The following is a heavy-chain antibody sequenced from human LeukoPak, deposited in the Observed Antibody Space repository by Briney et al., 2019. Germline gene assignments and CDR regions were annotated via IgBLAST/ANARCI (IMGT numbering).Heavy chain of an antibody. J-gene: IGHJ4*02. CDR2: IIEGGDLK. CDR1: GFTFSAYW. D-gene: IGHD6-19*01. V-gene: IGHV3-7*01. CDR3: ARVGKNGWDFDH. Sequence: QPGGSLRLSCAASGFTFSAYWMTWVRQAPGKGLAWVANIIEGGDLKYYVDSVKGRFTISRDSTKNSLYLQMTSLRADDTAVYYCARVGKNGWDFDHWGQGTLVTVSS.